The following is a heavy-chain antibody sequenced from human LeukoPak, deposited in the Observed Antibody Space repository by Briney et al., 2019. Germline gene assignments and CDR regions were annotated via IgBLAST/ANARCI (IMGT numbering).Heavy chain of an antibody. CDR3: ARGLGDSSGRLFDY. Sequence: KPSGTLSLTCAVYGGSFSGYYWSWIRQPPGKGLEWIGEINHSGSTNYNPSLKSRVTISVDTSKNQFSLKLSSVTAADTAVYYCARGLGDSSGRLFDYWGQGTLVTVSS. V-gene: IGHV4-34*01. CDR2: INHSGST. CDR1: GGSFSGYY. D-gene: IGHD3-22*01. J-gene: IGHJ4*02.